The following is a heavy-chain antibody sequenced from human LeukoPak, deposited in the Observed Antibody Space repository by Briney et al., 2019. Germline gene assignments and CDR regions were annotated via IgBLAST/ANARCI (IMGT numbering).Heavy chain of an antibody. CDR3: ARGYSDYPYYFDN. CDR2: IFHTGNT. D-gene: IGHD5-12*01. CDR1: GGSISSDTY. V-gene: IGHV4-30-2*01. Sequence: SETLSLTCTVSGGSISSDTYNWIRQPPGKGLEWIGYIFHTGNTYYSPSLKSRVTIAIDMSKNQFSLKLSSVTAADTAVYYCARGYSDYPYYFDNWGQGTLVTVSS. J-gene: IGHJ4*02.